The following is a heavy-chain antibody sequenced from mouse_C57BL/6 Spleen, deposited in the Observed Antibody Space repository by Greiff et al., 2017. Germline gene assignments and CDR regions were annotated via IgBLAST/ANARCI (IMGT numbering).Heavy chain of an antibody. D-gene: IGHD2-5*01. CDR2: IYPGGGYT. J-gene: IGHJ3*01. CDR3: ASARYSNYTSWFAD. Sequence: QVQLQQSGAELVRPGTSVKMSCKASGYTFTNYWIGWAKQRPGHGLEWIGDIYPGGGYTNYNEKFKGKATLTADKSSSTAYLQFSSLTSEDSAIYYCASARYSNYTSWFADWGQGTLVTVSA. CDR1: GYTFTNYW. V-gene: IGHV1-63*01.